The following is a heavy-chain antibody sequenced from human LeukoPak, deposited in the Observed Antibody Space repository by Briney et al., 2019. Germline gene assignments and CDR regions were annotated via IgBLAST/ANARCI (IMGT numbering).Heavy chain of an antibody. CDR1: GYTFTSYY. Sequence: ASVKVSCKASGYTFTSYYMHWVRQAPGQGLEWMGIINPSGGSTSYAQKFQGRVTITADKSTSTAYMELSSLRSEDTAVYYCASQGSSAGYSSGCLDYWGQGTLVTVSS. CDR3: ASQGSSAGYSSGCLDY. V-gene: IGHV1-46*01. D-gene: IGHD6-19*01. CDR2: INPSGGST. J-gene: IGHJ4*02.